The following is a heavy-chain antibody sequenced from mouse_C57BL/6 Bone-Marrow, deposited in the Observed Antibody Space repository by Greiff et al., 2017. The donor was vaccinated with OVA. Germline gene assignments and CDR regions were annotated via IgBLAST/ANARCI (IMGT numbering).Heavy chain of an antibody. CDR2: IRSKSSNYAT. Sequence: DVHLVESGGGLVQPKGSLKLSCAASGFTFNTYAMHWVRQAPGKGLEWVARIRSKSSNYATYYADSVKDRFTISRDDSQSMLYLQMNNLKTEDTAMYYCGRPRLLRSYYYAMDYWGQGTSVTVSS. J-gene: IGHJ4*01. D-gene: IGHD1-1*01. CDR1: GFTFNTYA. V-gene: IGHV10-3*01. CDR3: GRPRLLRSYYYAMDY.